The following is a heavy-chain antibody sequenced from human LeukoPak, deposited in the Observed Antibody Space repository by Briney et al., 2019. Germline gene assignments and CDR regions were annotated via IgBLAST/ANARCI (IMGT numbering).Heavy chain of an antibody. J-gene: IGHJ4*02. CDR2: INGSGGST. D-gene: IGHD3-22*01. V-gene: IGHV3-23*01. Sequence: GGSLRLSCAASGFTFSSYAMSWVRQAPGKGLEWVSAINGSGGSTYYADSVKGRFTISRDNSKNTLYLQMNSLRAEDTAVYYCARSKSYYYDSSGYYYFDYWGQGTLVTVSS. CDR3: ARSKSYYYDSSGYYYFDY. CDR1: GFTFSSYA.